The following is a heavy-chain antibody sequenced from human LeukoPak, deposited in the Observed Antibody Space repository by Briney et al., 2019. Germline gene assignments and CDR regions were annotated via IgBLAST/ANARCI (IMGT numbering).Heavy chain of an antibody. CDR1: GFTFSSYA. J-gene: IGHJ3*02. D-gene: IGHD5-12*01. V-gene: IGHV3-23*01. Sequence: GGSLRLSCAASGFTFSSYAMSWVRQAPGKGLEWVSAISGSGGSTYYADSVKGRFTISRDNSKNTLYLQMNGLRAEDTAVYYCARSVEMATIWDAFDIWGQGTMVTVSS. CDR2: ISGSGGST. CDR3: ARSVEMATIWDAFDI.